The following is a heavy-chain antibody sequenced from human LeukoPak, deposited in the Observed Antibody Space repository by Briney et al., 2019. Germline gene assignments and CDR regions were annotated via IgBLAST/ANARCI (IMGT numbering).Heavy chain of an antibody. CDR1: GGSFSGYC. Sequence: PSETLSLTCAVYGGSFSGYCWSWIRQPPGKGLEWIGEINHSGSTNYNPSLKSRVTISVDTSKNQFSLKLSSVTAADTAVYYCARVAPEGPSYFDYWGQGTLVTVSS. J-gene: IGHJ4*02. CDR2: INHSGST. V-gene: IGHV4-34*01. CDR3: ARVAPEGPSYFDY.